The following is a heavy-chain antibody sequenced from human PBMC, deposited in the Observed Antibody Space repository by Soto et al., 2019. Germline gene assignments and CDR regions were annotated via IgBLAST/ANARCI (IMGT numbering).Heavy chain of an antibody. Sequence: PSETLSLTCTVSGGSISSYYWSWIRQPPGKGLEWIGYIYYSGSTNYNPSLKSRVTISVDTSKNQFSLKLSSVTAADTAVYYCSCLFYDYIWGSYRGYDAFDIWGQGTMVTVSS. CDR2: IYYSGST. CDR1: GGSISSYY. J-gene: IGHJ3*02. V-gene: IGHV4-59*08. D-gene: IGHD3-16*02. CDR3: SCLFYDYIWGSYRGYDAFDI.